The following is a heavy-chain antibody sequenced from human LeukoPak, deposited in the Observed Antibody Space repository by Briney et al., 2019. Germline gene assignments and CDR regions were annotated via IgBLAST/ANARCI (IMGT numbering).Heavy chain of an antibody. J-gene: IGHJ4*02. CDR3: ASSLRFLEWLLSFDY. Sequence: SVKVSCKASGGTFSSYAISWVRQAPGQGLEWMGGIIPIFGTANHAQKFQGRVTITADESTSTAYMELSSLRSEDTAVYYCASSLRFLEWLLSFDYWGQGTLVTVSS. CDR2: IIPIFGTA. D-gene: IGHD3-3*01. V-gene: IGHV1-69*13. CDR1: GGTFSSYA.